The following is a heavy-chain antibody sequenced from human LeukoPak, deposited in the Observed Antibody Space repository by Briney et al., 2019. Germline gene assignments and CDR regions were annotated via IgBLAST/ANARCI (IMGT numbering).Heavy chain of an antibody. CDR2: ISKSGTTI. CDR3: ARDGDDTYYFDS. V-gene: IGHV3-11*01. Sequence: GGSLRLSCATSGFTFSDYYMSWIRQAPGKGLEWVSYISKSGTTIYYADSVKGRLTISRDNAKNSLSLYMNSLRAEDTAVYFCARDGDDTYYFDSWGQGALVTVSS. CDR1: GFTFSDYY. J-gene: IGHJ4*02.